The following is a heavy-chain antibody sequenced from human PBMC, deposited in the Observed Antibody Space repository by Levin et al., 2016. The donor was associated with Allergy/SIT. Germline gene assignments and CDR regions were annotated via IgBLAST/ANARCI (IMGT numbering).Heavy chain of an antibody. CDR2: INPNSGGT. CDR1: GYTFTGYY. Sequence: ASVKVSCKASGYTFTGYYMHWVRQAPGQGLEWMGWINPNSGGTNYAQKFQGRVTMTRDTSISTAYMELSRLRSDDTAVYYCASLLSGSYYEKLYYFDYWGQGTLVTVSS. J-gene: IGHJ4*02. CDR3: ASLLSGSYYEKLYYFDY. V-gene: IGHV1-2*02. D-gene: IGHD3-10*01.